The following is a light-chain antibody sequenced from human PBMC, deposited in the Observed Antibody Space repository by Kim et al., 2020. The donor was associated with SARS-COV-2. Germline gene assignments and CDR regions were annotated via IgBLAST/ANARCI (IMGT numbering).Light chain of an antibody. CDR1: KLGDKY. CDR2: QDS. CDR3: QAWDSSTNWV. V-gene: IGLV3-1*01. Sequence: YELTQPPSVSVSPGQTASITCSGDKLGDKYACWYQQKPGQSPVLVIYQDSKRPSGIPERFSGSNSGNTATLTISGTQAMDEADYYCQAWDSSTNWVFGGGTQLTVL. J-gene: IGLJ3*02.